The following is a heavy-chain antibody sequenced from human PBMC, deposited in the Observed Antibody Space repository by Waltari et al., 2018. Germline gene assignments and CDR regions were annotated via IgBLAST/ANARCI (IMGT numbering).Heavy chain of an antibody. Sequence: QVQLVESGGGVVQPGGSLRLSCAASGFTFSSYATHWVRQAPGKGPEWGAFISYDGSNIFYGDSVKGRFTFSRDNSKSTVYLQMNSLRAEDTAVYYCVKDIGWAVEYKWNYNWFDVWGQGTLVTVSS. V-gene: IGHV3-30*02. CDR1: GFTFSSYA. J-gene: IGHJ5*02. CDR2: ISYDGSNI. CDR3: VKDIGWAVEYKWNYNWFDV. D-gene: IGHD1-20*01.